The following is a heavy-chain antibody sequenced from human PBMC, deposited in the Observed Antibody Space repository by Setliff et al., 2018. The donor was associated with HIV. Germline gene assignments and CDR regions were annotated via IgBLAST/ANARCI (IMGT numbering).Heavy chain of an antibody. J-gene: IGHJ3*02. CDR1: GYTFTSYY. D-gene: IGHD2-2*02. CDR2: VYPSDGST. V-gene: IGHV1-46*01. Sequence: GASVKVSCKASGYTFTSYYMHWVRLAPGQGLEWMGMVYPSDGSTSYAQKFQGRVTMTRDTSTSTIYMELNSLTSEDTAVYYCARDNTAFDIWGQGTMVTVSS. CDR3: ARDNTAFDI.